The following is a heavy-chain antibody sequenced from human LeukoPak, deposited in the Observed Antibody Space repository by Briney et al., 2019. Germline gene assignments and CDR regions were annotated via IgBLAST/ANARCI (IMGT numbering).Heavy chain of an antibody. Sequence: GGSLRLSCAASGFTFSDYYMSWIRQAPGKGLEWVSYISSSDSTIYYADSVKGRFTISRDNAKNSLYLQMNSLRAEDTAVYYCAGSYRYEGVDYWGQGTLVTVSS. J-gene: IGHJ4*02. CDR3: AGSYRYEGVDY. V-gene: IGHV3-11*04. CDR1: GFTFSDYY. D-gene: IGHD3-16*02. CDR2: ISSSDSTI.